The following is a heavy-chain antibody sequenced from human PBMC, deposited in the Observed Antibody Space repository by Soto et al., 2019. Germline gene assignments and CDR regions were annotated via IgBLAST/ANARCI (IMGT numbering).Heavy chain of an antibody. CDR1: GGTFSSYA. CDR2: IIPIFGTA. D-gene: IGHD2-2*01. J-gene: IGHJ3*02. Sequence: GASVKVSCKASGGTFSSYAISWARQAPGQGLEWMGGIIPIFGTANYAQKFQGRVTITADESTSTAYMELSSLRSEDTAVYYCARASIVVVPAANPSHAFDIWGQGTMVTVS. V-gene: IGHV1-69*13. CDR3: ARASIVVVPAANPSHAFDI.